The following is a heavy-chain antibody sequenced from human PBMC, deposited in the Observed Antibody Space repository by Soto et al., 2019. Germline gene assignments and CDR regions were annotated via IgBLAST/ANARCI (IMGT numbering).Heavy chain of an antibody. V-gene: IGHV4-59*01. CDR2: IYHSGST. Sequence: QVQLQESGPGLVKPSETLSLTCTVSGGSMSSYYWSWIRQPPGKGLEWIGYIYHSGSTKYNPSLGSRVTISVDTSKNQFSLKLNSVTAADTAVYYCASDQGAVAGYNWFDPWGQGTLVTVSS. D-gene: IGHD6-13*01. CDR3: ASDQGAVAGYNWFDP. CDR1: GGSMSSYY. J-gene: IGHJ5*02.